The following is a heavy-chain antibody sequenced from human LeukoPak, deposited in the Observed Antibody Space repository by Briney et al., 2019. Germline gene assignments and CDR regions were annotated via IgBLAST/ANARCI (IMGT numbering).Heavy chain of an antibody. V-gene: IGHV4-4*02. J-gene: IGHJ4*02. CDR1: GCSITSTNW. CDR3: SRENGAFSPFGY. CDR2: VSLSGLT. Sequence: PSETLSLTCGVSGCSITSTNWWSWVRQPPGQGLEWIGEVSLSGLTNYNPSLSSRVIMALDTSKNHLSLNLTSVTAADTAVYYCSRENGAFSPFGYWGQGTLVTVPS. D-gene: IGHD2-8*01.